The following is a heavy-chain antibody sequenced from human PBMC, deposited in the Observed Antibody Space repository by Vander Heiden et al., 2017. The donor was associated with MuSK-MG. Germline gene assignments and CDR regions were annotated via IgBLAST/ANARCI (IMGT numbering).Heavy chain of an antibody. CDR1: GFTFSRYW. D-gene: IGHD2-8*01. V-gene: IGHV3-7*01. Sequence: EVHLVESGGGWVQPGGSLRLSCVASGFTFSRYWMAWVRRAPGKGLEWLANIKRDGSEIYYLDSVKGRFTISRDNTKNSLYLEMNSLRAEDTAVYYCAREAGVTNWFDPWGQGTLVTVSS. CDR2: IKRDGSEI. CDR3: AREAGVTNWFDP. J-gene: IGHJ5*02.